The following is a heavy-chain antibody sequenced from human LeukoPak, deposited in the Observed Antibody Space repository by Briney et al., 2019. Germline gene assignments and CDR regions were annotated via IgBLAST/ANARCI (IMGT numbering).Heavy chain of an antibody. D-gene: IGHD2-2*01. CDR3: ARDLVGGGSIVVVPAASPSDQLGY. CDR2: ISSSSSYI. J-gene: IGHJ4*02. Sequence: GGSLRLSCAASGFTFSTYSMNWVRQAPGKGLEWVSSISSSSSYIYYADSVKGRFTISRDNAKNSLYLQMNSLRAEDTAVYYCARDLVGGGSIVVVPAASPSDQLGYWGQGTLVTVSS. CDR1: GFTFSTYS. V-gene: IGHV3-21*01.